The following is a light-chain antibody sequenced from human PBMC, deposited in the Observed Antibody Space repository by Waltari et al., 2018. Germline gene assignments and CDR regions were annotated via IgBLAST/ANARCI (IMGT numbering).Light chain of an antibody. CDR3: MQGTHWPWT. J-gene: IGKJ1*01. CDR2: KVS. Sequence: DVVMTQSPLSLPVTLGQPASISCSSSQSLVYGDGNTYLNWFQQRSGQSPRRLIYKVSNRDSGVPARFSGSVSGTDFTLKISRVEADDFGVYYCMQGTHWPWTLGQGTKVEIK. V-gene: IGKV2-30*01. CDR1: QSLVYGDGNTY.